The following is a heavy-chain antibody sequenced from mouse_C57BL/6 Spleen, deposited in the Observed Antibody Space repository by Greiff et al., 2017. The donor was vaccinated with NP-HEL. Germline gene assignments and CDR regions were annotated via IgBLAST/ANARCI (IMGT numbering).Heavy chain of an antibody. D-gene: IGHD4-1*01. CDR1: GYTFTSYW. Sequence: QVQLQQPGAELVMPGASVKLSCKASGYTFTSYWMHWVKQRPGQGLEWIGEIDPSDSYTNYNQKFKGKSTLTVDKSSSTAYMQLSSLTSEDSAVYYCARSGLTGPLAYWGQGTLVTVSA. CDR2: IDPSDSYT. V-gene: IGHV1-69*01. CDR3: ARSGLTGPLAY. J-gene: IGHJ3*01.